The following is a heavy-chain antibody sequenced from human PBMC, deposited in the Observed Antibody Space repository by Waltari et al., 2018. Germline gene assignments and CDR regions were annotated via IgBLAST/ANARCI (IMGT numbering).Heavy chain of an antibody. CDR3: AKAEGSGLLEWELSLDY. D-gene: IGHD3-3*01. J-gene: IGHJ4*02. Sequence: QVQLVESGGGVVQPGRALRLSCAASGFTFGSYGMHWVRQGPGKGLEWVATISYDGNKKDYADSVKGRFTISRDRAKKTLDLQMDSLRVEDTAVYYCAKAEGSGLLEWELSLDYWGQGTLVTVSS. CDR2: ISYDGNKK. V-gene: IGHV3-30*18. CDR1: GFTFGSYG.